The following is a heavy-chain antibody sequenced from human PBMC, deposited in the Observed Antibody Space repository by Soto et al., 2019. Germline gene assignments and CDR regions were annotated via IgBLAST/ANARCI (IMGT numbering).Heavy chain of an antibody. CDR2: IYYSGST. CDR3: ARGPHYDILTGYYTPRGFDY. V-gene: IGHV4-31*03. J-gene: IGHJ4*02. Sequence: PSETLSLTCTVSGGSISSGGYYWSWIRQHPGKGLEWIGYIYYSGSTYYNPSLKSRVTISVDTSKNQFSLKLSSVTAADTAVYYCARGPHYDILTGYYTPRGFDYWGQGTLVTVSS. CDR1: GGSISSGGYY. D-gene: IGHD3-9*01.